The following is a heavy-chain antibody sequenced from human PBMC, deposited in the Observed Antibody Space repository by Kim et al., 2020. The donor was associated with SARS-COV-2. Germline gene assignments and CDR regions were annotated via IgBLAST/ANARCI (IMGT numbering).Heavy chain of an antibody. V-gene: IGHV3-21*01. CDR3: ARDSSAEPAEVRGNYYGMDV. J-gene: IGHJ6*02. CDR2: ISSSSSYI. CDR1: GFTFSSYS. D-gene: IGHD2-2*01. Sequence: GGSLRLSCAASGFTFSSYSMNWVRQAPGKGLEWVSSISSSSSYIYYADSVKGRFTISRDNAKNSLYLQMNSLRAEDTAVYYCARDSSAEPAEVRGNYYGMDVWGQGTTVTVSS.